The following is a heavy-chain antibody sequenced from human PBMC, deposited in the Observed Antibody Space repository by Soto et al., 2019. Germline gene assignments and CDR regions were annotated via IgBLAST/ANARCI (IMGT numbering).Heavy chain of an antibody. D-gene: IGHD3-22*01. CDR3: AREPTHDSSGYQD. CDR2: IYYSGST. Sequence: SETLSLTCTASGGSISSGGYYWSWIRQHPGKGLEWIGYIYYSGSTYYNPSLKSRVTISVDTSKNQFSLKLSSVTAADTAVYYCAREPTHDSSGYQDWGQGTLVTVSS. CDR1: GGSISSGGYY. V-gene: IGHV4-31*03. J-gene: IGHJ4*02.